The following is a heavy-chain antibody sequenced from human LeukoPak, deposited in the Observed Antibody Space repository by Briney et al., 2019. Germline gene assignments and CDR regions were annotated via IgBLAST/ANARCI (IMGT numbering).Heavy chain of an antibody. D-gene: IGHD3-10*02. Sequence: GGSLRLSCAASGFTFSNYWMSWVRQAPGKGPEWMGNIKEDGSETYYADSVKGRFTISRDNAQNSLYLHMHSLRVEDTAVYYCARDPYVSNFDYWGQGTLVTVSS. J-gene: IGHJ4*02. V-gene: IGHV3-7*03. CDR1: GFTFSNYW. CDR3: ARDPYVSNFDY. CDR2: IKEDGSET.